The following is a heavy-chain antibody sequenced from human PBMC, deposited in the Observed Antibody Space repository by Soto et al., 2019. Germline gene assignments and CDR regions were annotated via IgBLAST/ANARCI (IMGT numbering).Heavy chain of an antibody. J-gene: IGHJ6*03. V-gene: IGHV4-59*08. CDR3: ARHFPYCSSTSCYLDYYYYMDV. CDR1: GGSISSYY. CDR2: IYYSGST. Sequence: PSETLSLTCTVSGGSISSYYWSWIRQPPGKGLEWIGYIYYSGSTNYNPSLKSRVTISVDTSKNQFSLKLSSVTAADTAVYYCARHFPYCSSTSCYLDYYYYMDVWGKGTTVTVSS. D-gene: IGHD2-2*01.